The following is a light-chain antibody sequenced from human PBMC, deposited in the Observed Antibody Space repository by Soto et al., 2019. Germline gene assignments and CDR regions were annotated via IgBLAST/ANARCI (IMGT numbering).Light chain of an antibody. V-gene: IGKV1-39*01. CDR3: QQSYSTPPELT. J-gene: IGKJ4*01. CDR1: QSISSY. CDR2: AAS. Sequence: DIQMTQSPSSLSASVGDRVTITCRASQSISSYLNWYQQKPRKAPKLLIYAASSLQSGVPSRFSGSGSGTDFTLTISSLQPEDFATYYCQQSYSTPPELTFGGGTKVEIK.